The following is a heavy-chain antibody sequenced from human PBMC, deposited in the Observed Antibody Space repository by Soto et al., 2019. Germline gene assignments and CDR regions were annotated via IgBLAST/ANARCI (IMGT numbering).Heavy chain of an antibody. CDR2: IKDGGLT. Sequence: QVQLQQWGAGLLKPSETLSLTCVVYGGSLSGYYWSWIRQPPGKGLEWIGEIKDGGLTNYSPSLKSRAIISVDRPKNQFSLKLHLVTAADTAVYYCARGQEGVVATHWDQGSLVTVSS. J-gene: IGHJ4*02. D-gene: IGHD5-12*01. CDR1: GGSLSGYY. V-gene: IGHV4-34*01. CDR3: ARGQEGVVATH.